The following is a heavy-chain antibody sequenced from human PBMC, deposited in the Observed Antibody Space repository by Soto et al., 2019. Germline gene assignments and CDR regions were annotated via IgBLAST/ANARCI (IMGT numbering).Heavy chain of an antibody. Sequence: GGSLRLSCAASGFTFSTYWMNWVRQAPGKGLEWVANIKHDGSEEYYVDSVKGRFTISRDNAKSSLYLQMNSLRVEDMAVYYCSRYCSSASCLHDAFDMWGQGTMVTVSS. CDR2: IKHDGSEE. J-gene: IGHJ3*02. D-gene: IGHD2-2*01. CDR3: SRYCSSASCLHDAFDM. CDR1: GFTFSTYW. V-gene: IGHV3-7*01.